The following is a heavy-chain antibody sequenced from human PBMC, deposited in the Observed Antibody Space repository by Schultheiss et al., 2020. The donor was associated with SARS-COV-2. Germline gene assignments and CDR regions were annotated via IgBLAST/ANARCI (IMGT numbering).Heavy chain of an antibody. CDR2: IKSKTDGGTT. Sequence: GESLKISCAASGFTFTNAWMGWVRQAPGKGLEWVGRIKSKTDGGTTDYAAPVKGRFTISRDSSKNTLYLQMNSLRAEDTAVYYCAKDHSNWGLFWGQGTLVTVSS. CDR1: GFTFTNAW. D-gene: IGHD7-27*01. J-gene: IGHJ4*02. CDR3: AKDHSNWGLF. V-gene: IGHV3-15*01.